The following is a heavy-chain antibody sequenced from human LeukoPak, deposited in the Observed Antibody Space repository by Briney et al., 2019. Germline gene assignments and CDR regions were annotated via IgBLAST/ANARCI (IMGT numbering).Heavy chain of an antibody. CDR3: AIAATASKTKWFDP. CDR2: IVPIFGTA. V-gene: IGHV1-69*06. CDR1: GGTFSSYA. D-gene: IGHD2-15*01. J-gene: IGHJ5*02. Sequence: SVKVSCKASGGTFSSYAISWVRQAPGQGLEWMGGIVPIFGTANYAQKFQGRVTMTEDTSTDTAYMELSSLRSEDTAVYYCAIAATASKTKWFDPWGQGTLVTVSS.